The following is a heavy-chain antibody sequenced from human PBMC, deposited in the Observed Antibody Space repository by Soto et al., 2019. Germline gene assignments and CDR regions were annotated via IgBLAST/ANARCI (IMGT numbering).Heavy chain of an antibody. CDR3: ARDAAFGLFDY. CDR2: INPYNGNT. Sequence: QVQLVQSGAEVKKPGASVKVSCKASGYTFTSYGISWVRQAPGQGLEWMVWINPYNGNTKCAEKLQGIVTMTTDTSTCTAYMQKGSVRSEDASVYYCARDAAFGLFDYWGQGTLVALTS. V-gene: IGHV1-18*01. D-gene: IGHD3-3*02. CDR1: GYTFTSYG. J-gene: IGHJ4*02.